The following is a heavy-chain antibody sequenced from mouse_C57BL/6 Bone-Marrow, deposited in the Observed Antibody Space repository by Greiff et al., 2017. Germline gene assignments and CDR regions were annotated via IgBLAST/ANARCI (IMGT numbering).Heavy chain of an antibody. CDR3: ARSRRLFAY. Sequence: QVQLQQSGPELVKPGASVKISCKASGYAFSSSWMNWVKQRPGKGLEWIGRIYPGDGDTKYNGKFKGKATLTADKSSSTAYMQLSSLTSEESAVYFCARSRRLFAYWGQGTLVTVSA. D-gene: IGHD1-1*01. CDR1: GYAFSSSW. V-gene: IGHV1-82*01. J-gene: IGHJ3*01. CDR2: IYPGDGDT.